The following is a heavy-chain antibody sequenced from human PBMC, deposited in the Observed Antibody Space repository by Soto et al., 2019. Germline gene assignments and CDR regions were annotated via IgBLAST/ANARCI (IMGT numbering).Heavy chain of an antibody. D-gene: IGHD1-1*01. CDR2: IYYSGST. CDR1: GGSISSYY. CDR3: ARLEGTTVEPGYYYYMDV. Sequence: PSETLSLTCTVSGGSISSYYWSWIRQPPGKGLEWIGYIYYSGSTNYNPSLKSRVTISVDTSKNQFSLKLSSVTAADTAVYYCARLEGTTVEPGYYYYMDVWGKGTTVTVSS. V-gene: IGHV4-59*08. J-gene: IGHJ6*03.